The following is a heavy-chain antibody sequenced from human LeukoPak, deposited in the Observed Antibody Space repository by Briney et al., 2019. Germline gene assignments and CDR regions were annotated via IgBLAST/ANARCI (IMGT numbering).Heavy chain of an antibody. CDR1: GGSFSGYY. J-gene: IGHJ6*03. V-gene: IGHV4-34*01. Sequence: SETLSLTCAVYGGSFSGYYWSWIRQPPGKGLEWFGEINHSGSTNYNPSLKSRVTISVDTSKNQFSLKLSPVTAADTAVYYCARANDYVWGSYRYLYYMDVWGKGTTVTVSS. D-gene: IGHD3-16*02. CDR3: ARANDYVWGSYRYLYYMDV. CDR2: INHSGST.